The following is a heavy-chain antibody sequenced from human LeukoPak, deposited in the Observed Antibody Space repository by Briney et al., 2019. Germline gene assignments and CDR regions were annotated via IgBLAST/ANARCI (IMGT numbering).Heavy chain of an antibody. CDR3: ARDRVTMVRGVPYYYYGMDV. V-gene: IGHV3-21*01. Sequence: GGSLRLSCAASGSTFSSYSMNWVRQAPGKGLEWVSSISSSSSYIYYADSVKGRFTISRDNAKNSLYLQMNSLRAEDTAVYYCARDRVTMVRGVPYYYYGMDVWGKGTTVTVSS. J-gene: IGHJ6*04. D-gene: IGHD3-10*01. CDR2: ISSSSSYI. CDR1: GSTFSSYS.